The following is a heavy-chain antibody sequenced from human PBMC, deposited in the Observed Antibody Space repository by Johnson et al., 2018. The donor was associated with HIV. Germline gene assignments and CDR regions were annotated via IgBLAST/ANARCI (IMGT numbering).Heavy chain of an antibody. Sequence: VQLVESGGGVVQPGRSLRLSCAASGFTFSSYAMHWVRQAPGKGPVWVSRINSDGSNVNYADSVKGRFTISRDNAKDTLHLQMNSLGVEDTAVYYCARQRDYYDSSGYWVDTFDIWGQGTGVTVA. J-gene: IGHJ3*02. CDR2: INSDGSNV. CDR3: ARQRDYYDSSGYWVDTFDI. D-gene: IGHD3-22*01. CDR1: GFTFSSYA. V-gene: IGHV3-74*02.